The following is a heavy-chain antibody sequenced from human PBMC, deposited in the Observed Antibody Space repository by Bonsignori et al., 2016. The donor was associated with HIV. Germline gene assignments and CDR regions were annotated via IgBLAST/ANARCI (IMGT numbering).Heavy chain of an antibody. Sequence: WIRQPPGKGLEWVSAISGSGGSTYYADSVKGRFTISRDNSKNTLYLQMNSLRAEDTAVYYCAKDRGSGSYGTFDIWGQGTMVTVSS. D-gene: IGHD1-26*01. CDR2: ISGSGGST. V-gene: IGHV3-23*01. J-gene: IGHJ3*02. CDR3: AKDRGSGSYGTFDI.